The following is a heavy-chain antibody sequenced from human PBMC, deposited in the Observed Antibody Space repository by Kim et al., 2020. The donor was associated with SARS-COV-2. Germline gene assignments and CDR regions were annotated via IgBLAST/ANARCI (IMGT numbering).Heavy chain of an antibody. J-gene: IGHJ4*01. V-gene: IGHV3-72*01. CDR1: GFTFSAHY. CDR3: AREGDYYGSDSYYYF. CDR2: TRNKANSYTT. D-gene: IGHD3-10*01. Sequence: GGSLRLSCATSGFTFSAHYMDWVRQAPGKGLEWVGRTRNKANSYTTEYAASVKGRFIISRDDSKNSLHLQMNSLKTEDTAVYYCAREGDYYGSDSYYYF.